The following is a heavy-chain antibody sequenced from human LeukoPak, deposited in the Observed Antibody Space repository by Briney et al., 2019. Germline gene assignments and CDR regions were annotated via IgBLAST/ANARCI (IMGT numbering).Heavy chain of an antibody. Sequence: ASVNVSCKASGYTFTSYYMHWVRQAPGQGLEWMGIINPSGGSTSYAQKFQGRVTLTRDTSTSTVYMELSRLKSDDTAVYYCARVHFYDSSGYSLINPWGQGTLVTVSS. J-gene: IGHJ4*02. V-gene: IGHV1-46*01. D-gene: IGHD3-22*01. CDR3: ARVHFYDSSGYSLINP. CDR1: GYTFTSYY. CDR2: INPSGGST.